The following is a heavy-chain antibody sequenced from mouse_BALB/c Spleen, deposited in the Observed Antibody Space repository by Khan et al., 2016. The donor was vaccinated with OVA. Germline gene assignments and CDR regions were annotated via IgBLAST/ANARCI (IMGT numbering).Heavy chain of an antibody. Sequence: EVQLKESGPGLVKPSQTVSLTCTVTGISITSGNYRWSWIRQFPGNKLEWIGNIYYSGTVTYNPSLTSRTTITRDTSKNQFFLEMNSLTAEDAATYSCARDYGSLYWYFDVWGAGTTVTVSS. D-gene: IGHD1-1*01. CDR2: IYYSGTV. CDR1: GISITSGNYR. CDR3: ARDYGSLYWYFDV. V-gene: IGHV3-5*02. J-gene: IGHJ1*01.